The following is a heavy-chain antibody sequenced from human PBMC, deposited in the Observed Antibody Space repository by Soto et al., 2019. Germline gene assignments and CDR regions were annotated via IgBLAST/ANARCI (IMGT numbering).Heavy chain of an antibody. CDR3: ARGYSGYDENWFDP. CDR1: GYTFTSYA. CDR2: IIPILGIA. V-gene: IGHV1-69*04. D-gene: IGHD5-12*01. Sequence: SVKVSCKASGYTFTSYAMHWVRQAPGQRLEWMGRIIPILGIANYAQKFQGRVTITADKSTSTAYMELSSLRSEDTAVYYCARGYSGYDENWFDPWGQGTLVTVSS. J-gene: IGHJ5*02.